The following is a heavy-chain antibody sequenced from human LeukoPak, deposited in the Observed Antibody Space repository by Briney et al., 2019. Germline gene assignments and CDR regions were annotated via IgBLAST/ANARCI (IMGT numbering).Heavy chain of an antibody. J-gene: IGHJ5*02. CDR1: GGSFSGYY. D-gene: IGHD2-2*01. Sequence: PSETLSLTCAVYGGSFSGYYWSWIRQPPGKGLEWIGEINARGDTNYNPSLKSRVTISVDTSKKQFSLRLTSMIAADTALYYCARGQVPAARGYNWFDPWGQGTLVTVSS. V-gene: IGHV4-34*01. CDR2: INARGDT. CDR3: ARGQVPAARGYNWFDP.